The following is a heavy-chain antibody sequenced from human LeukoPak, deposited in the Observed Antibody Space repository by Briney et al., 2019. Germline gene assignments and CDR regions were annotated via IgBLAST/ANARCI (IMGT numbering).Heavy chain of an antibody. CDR2: IYTSGST. Sequence: SETLSLTCAVYGGSFSGFYWSWIRQPPGKGLEWIGRIYTSGSTNYNPSLKSRVTMSVDTSKNQFSLKLSSVTAADTAVYYCARDHGSGWYFDYWGQGTLVTVSS. CDR1: GGSFSGFY. D-gene: IGHD6-19*01. CDR3: ARDHGSGWYFDY. J-gene: IGHJ4*02. V-gene: IGHV4-59*10.